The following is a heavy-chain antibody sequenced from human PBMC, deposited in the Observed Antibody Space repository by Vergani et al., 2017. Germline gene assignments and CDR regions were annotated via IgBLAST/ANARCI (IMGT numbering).Heavy chain of an antibody. CDR2: ISYDGSNK. J-gene: IGHJ4*02. CDR3: ATLPVAIGFDY. D-gene: IGHD2-2*01. CDR1: GFSFRNAW. Sequence: VQLVESGGGIVKPGGSLRLSCVASGFSFRNAWMNWVRRTPGKGLEWVAVISYDGSNKYYADSVKGRFTISRDNSKNTLYLQMNSLRAEDTAVYYCATLPVAIGFDYWGQGTLVTVSS. V-gene: IGHV3-30-3*01.